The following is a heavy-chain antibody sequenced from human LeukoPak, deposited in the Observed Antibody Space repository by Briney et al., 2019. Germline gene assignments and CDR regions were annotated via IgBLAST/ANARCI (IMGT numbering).Heavy chain of an antibody. V-gene: IGHV4-39*01. J-gene: IGHJ4*02. D-gene: IGHD3-3*01. Sequence: SETLSLTCTVSDGSISSYYWGWIRQPPGKGLEWIGSIYYSGSTYYNPSLKSRVTISVDTSKNQFSLKLSSVTAADTAVYYCARGLTSSRITIFGVVIGGYFDYWGQGTLVTISS. CDR3: ARGLTSSRITIFGVVIGGYFDY. CDR2: IYYSGST. CDR1: DGSISSYY.